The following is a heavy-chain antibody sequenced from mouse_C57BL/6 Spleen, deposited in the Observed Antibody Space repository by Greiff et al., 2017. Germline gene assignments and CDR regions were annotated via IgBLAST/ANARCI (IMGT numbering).Heavy chain of an antibody. CDR1: GYAFSSYW. CDR2: IYPGDGDT. D-gene: IGHD1-1*01. CDR3: ARFITTVVDY. J-gene: IGHJ2*01. Sequence: QVQLKESGAELVKPGASVKISCKASGYAFSSYWMNWVKQRPGKGLEWIGQIYPGDGDTNYNGKFKGKATLTADKSSSTAYMQLSSLTSEDSAVYFCARFITTVVDYWGQGTTLTVSS. V-gene: IGHV1-80*01.